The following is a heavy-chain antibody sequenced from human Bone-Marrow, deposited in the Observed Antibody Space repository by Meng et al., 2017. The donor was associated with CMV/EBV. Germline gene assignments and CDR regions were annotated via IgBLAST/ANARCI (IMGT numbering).Heavy chain of an antibody. CDR1: GFTVSSNY. CDR2: IYSGGST. Sequence: GESLKISCAASGFTVSSNYMSWVRQAPGKGLEWVSVIYSGGSTYYADSVKGRFTISRDNSKNTLYLQMNSLRAEDTAVYYCARSGNSEYNYYGMDVWGQGTTVTVSS. CDR3: ARSGNSEYNYYGMDV. D-gene: IGHD4-23*01. V-gene: IGHV3-53*05. J-gene: IGHJ6*02.